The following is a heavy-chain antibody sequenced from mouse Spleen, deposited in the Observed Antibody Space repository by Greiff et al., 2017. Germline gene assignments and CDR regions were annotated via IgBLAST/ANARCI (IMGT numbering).Heavy chain of an antibody. CDR2: IDPSDSYT. Sequence: VQLQQPGAELVRPGTSVKLSCKASGYTFTSYWMHWVKQRPGQGLEWIGVIDPSDSYTNYNQKFKGKATLTVDTSSSTAYMQLSSLTSEDSAVYYCARKDSTGTFDYWGQGTTLTVSS. V-gene: IGHV1-59*01. CDR1: GYTFTSYW. D-gene: IGHD4-1*02. J-gene: IGHJ2*01. CDR3: ARKDSTGTFDY.